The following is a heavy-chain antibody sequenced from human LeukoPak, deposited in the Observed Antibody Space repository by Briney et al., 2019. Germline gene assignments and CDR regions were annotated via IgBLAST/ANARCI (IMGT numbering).Heavy chain of an antibody. CDR3: ASTWNDVSFDY. J-gene: IGHJ4*02. CDR1: GFTFSSYS. CDR2: ISSSSSTI. D-gene: IGHD1-1*01. V-gene: IGHV3-48*04. Sequence: PGGSLRLSCAASGFTFSSYSMNWVRQAPGKGLEWVSYISSSSSTIYYADSVKGRFTISRDNAKNSLYLQMNSLRAEDTAVYYCASTWNDVSFDYWGQGTLVTVSS.